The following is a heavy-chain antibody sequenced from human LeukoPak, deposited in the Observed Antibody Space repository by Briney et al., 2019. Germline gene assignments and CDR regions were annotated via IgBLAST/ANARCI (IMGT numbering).Heavy chain of an antibody. V-gene: IGHV1-2*02. Sequence: ASVKVSCKASGYTFTSYGISWVRQAPGQGLEWMGWINPNSGGTNYAQKFQGRVTMTRDTSISTAYMELSRLRSDDTAVYYCARGYRMGQQPDSSLGYWGQGTLVTVSS. CDR1: GYTFTSYG. CDR3: ARGYRMGQQPDSSLGY. J-gene: IGHJ4*02. D-gene: IGHD6-13*01. CDR2: INPNSGGT.